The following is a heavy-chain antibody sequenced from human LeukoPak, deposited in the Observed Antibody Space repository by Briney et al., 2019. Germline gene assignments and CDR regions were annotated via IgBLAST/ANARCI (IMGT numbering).Heavy chain of an antibody. CDR1: GFTFSSYA. CDR3: ARGGEGYLDY. V-gene: IGHV3-30-3*01. Sequence: GGSLRLSCAASGFTFSSYAMHWVRQAPGKGLEWVAVISYDGGNKYYADSVKGRFTISRDNSKNTLYLQMNSLRAEDTAVYYCARGGEGYLDYWGQGTLVTVSS. J-gene: IGHJ4*02. CDR2: ISYDGGNK.